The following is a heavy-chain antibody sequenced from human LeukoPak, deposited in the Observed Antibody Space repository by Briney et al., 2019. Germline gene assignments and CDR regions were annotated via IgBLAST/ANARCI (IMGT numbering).Heavy chain of an antibody. V-gene: IGHV4-34*01. CDR2: MNHSGST. CDR1: GGSFCGYY. D-gene: IGHD3-22*01. Sequence: PSETLCLTRAVSGGSFCGYYWSWIRQPPGQGLEWIREMNHSGSTNYNPSLKSRVTISVDTSKNQFSLKLSSVTAADTAVYYCARAAPESSGYYTDYYYYYGMDVWGQGTTVTVSS. J-gene: IGHJ6*02. CDR3: ARAAPESSGYYTDYYYYYGMDV.